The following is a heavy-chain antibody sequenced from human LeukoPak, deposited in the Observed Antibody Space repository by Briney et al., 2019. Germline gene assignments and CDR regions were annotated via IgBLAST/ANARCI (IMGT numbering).Heavy chain of an antibody. CDR2: IYTSGST. CDR1: GGSISSYY. D-gene: IGHD3-9*01. Sequence: SEPLSLTCTVSGGSISSYYWSWIRQPARKGLEWIGRIYTSGSTNYHPSLKSRVTMSVDTSKNQFSLKLSSVTAADTAVYYCARDRPSGYDILTGYYRPQYYFDYWGQGTLVTVSS. J-gene: IGHJ4*02. V-gene: IGHV4-4*07. CDR3: ARDRPSGYDILTGYYRPQYYFDY.